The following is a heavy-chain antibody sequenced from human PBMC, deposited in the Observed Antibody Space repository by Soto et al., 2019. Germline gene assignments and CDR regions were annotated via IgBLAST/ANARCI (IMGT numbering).Heavy chain of an antibody. CDR3: ARYGFPNGLDL. J-gene: IGHJ6*02. CDR2: MSPAETEK. D-gene: IGHD3-10*01. CDR1: GFTFSRNW. Sequence: EVQLVESGGGLVQPGGSLRISCVISGFTFSRNWMGWVRQAPGKGLEWVANMSPAETEKYYVDSVRGRFTISRDGAENSLHLQMNSLRAEDTALYYCARYGFPNGLDLWGQGTTVTVSS. V-gene: IGHV3-7*03.